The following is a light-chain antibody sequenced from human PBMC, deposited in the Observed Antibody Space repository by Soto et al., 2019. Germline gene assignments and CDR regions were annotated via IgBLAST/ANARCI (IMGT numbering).Light chain of an antibody. Sequence: QSALTQPASVSGSPGQSITISCTGSSSDVGGYNFVSWYQQHPGKAPKLMIYEVSNRPSGVSNRFSGSKSGNTASLTISGLQAEDEAEYHCSSYTSSSPLVFGGGTKLTVL. J-gene: IGLJ2*01. CDR2: EVS. V-gene: IGLV2-14*01. CDR3: SSYTSSSPLV. CDR1: SSDVGGYNF.